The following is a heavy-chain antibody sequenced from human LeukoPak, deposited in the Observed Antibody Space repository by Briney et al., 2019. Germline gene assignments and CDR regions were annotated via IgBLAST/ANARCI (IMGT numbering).Heavy chain of an antibody. CDR3: AKVVTMSPSGIFDY. D-gene: IGHD3-22*01. Sequence: PGGSLRLSCAASGFTFSSYAMSWVRQAPGKGLEWVSAISGSGGSTYYADSVKDRFTISRDNSKNTLYLQMNSLRAEDTAVYYCAKVVTMSPSGIFDYWGQGTLVTVSS. CDR1: GFTFSSYA. CDR2: ISGSGGST. V-gene: IGHV3-23*01. J-gene: IGHJ4*02.